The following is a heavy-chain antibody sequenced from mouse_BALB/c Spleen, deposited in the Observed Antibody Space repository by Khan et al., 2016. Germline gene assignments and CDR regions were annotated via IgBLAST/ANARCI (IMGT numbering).Heavy chain of an antibody. Sequence: QVRRKESGPGLVAPSQSLSITCTVSGFSLTSYGVHWVRQPPGKGLEWLVVIWSDGSTTYNSALKSRLSISKDNSKSQVFLKMNSLQTDDTAMYYCGRRDDGGGAMDYWGQGTSVTVSS. CDR2: IWSDGST. V-gene: IGHV2-6*02. D-gene: IGHD2-3*01. CDR3: GRRDDGGGAMDY. J-gene: IGHJ4*01. CDR1: GFSLTSYG.